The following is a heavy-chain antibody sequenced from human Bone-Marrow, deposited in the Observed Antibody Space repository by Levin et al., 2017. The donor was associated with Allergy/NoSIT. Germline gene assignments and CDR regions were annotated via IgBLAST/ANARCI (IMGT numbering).Heavy chain of an antibody. Sequence: ASVKVSCKASGYTFTHYGLTWVRQAPGQGLEWMGWISAFNGYTNYAQKLQDRVTMTTDTSTNTAYMELRSLRSDDTAVYYCARTDTALRGEFDYWGQGTLVTVSS. CDR3: ARTDTALRGEFDY. CDR2: ISAFNGYT. D-gene: IGHD5-18*01. V-gene: IGHV1-18*01. CDR1: GYTFTHYG. J-gene: IGHJ4*02.